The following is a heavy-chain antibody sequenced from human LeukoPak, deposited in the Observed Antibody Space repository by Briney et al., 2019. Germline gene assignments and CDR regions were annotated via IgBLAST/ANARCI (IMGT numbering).Heavy chain of an antibody. CDR2: INPNSGGT. D-gene: IGHD5-24*01. CDR1: GYTFTGYY. V-gene: IGHV1-2*02. J-gene: IGHJ4*02. Sequence: ASVKVSCKASGYTFTGYYMHWVRQAPGQGLEWMGWINPNSGGTNDAQKFQGRVTMTRDTSISTAYMELSRLRSDDTAVYYCARDGEMATIENYFEYWAQGTLVTVSS. CDR3: ARDGEMATIENYFEY.